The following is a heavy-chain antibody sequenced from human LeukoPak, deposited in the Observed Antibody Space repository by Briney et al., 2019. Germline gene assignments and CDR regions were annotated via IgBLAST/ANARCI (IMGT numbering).Heavy chain of an antibody. Sequence: PGGSLRLSCAASGFSFSDYVIHWVRQAPGKGPDWVAVISKDGGTKYYADSVKGRLTISRDNSKNMLYLQMNSLRPEDTAVYYCARGGDLKYCSGGSCYSVDYWSQGTLVTVSS. CDR1: GFSFSDYV. D-gene: IGHD2-15*01. CDR3: ARGGDLKYCSGGSCYSVDY. J-gene: IGHJ4*02. V-gene: IGHV3-30-3*01. CDR2: ISKDGGTK.